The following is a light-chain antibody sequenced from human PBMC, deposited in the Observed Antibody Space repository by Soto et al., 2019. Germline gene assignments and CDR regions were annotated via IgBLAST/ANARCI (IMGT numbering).Light chain of an antibody. CDR3: SSYAGSNNYV. J-gene: IGLJ1*01. Sequence: QSVLTQPPSASGSPGQSVTISCTGTSSDVGGYNFVSWYQQPPDKAPKLLVYEVSKRPSGVPDRFSGSKSGNTASLTVSGLQAEDEADYYCSSYAGSNNYVFGTGTQLTVL. V-gene: IGLV2-8*01. CDR2: EVS. CDR1: SSDVGGYNF.